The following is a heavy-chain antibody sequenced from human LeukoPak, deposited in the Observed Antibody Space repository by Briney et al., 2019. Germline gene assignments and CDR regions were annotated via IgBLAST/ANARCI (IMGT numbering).Heavy chain of an antibody. V-gene: IGHV3-20*04. CDR1: RFTFDDYG. D-gene: IGHD3-10*01. J-gene: IGHJ4*02. CDR3: ARDHQYYYGSGSYDY. CDR2: INWNGGST. Sequence: GGSLRLSCAASRFTFDDYGMSWVRQAPGKGLEWVSGINWNGGSTGHADTVKGRFTISRDNAKNSLYLQMNSLRAEDTALYYCARDHQYYYGSGSYDYWGQGTLVTVSS.